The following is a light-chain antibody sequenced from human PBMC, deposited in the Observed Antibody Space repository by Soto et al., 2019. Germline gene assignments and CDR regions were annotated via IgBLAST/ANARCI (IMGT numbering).Light chain of an antibody. J-gene: IGLJ1*01. Sequence: QSALTQPASVSGSRGQSITISCTGTSSDVGAYNFVSWYQQHPGKLPKLMIFDVSRRPSGVSDRFSGSKSGNTASLTISGLKAEYEGDYYCSSYTSSSTHVFGSGTKVTVL. CDR3: SSYTSSSTHV. V-gene: IGLV2-14*03. CDR2: DVS. CDR1: SSDVGAYNF.